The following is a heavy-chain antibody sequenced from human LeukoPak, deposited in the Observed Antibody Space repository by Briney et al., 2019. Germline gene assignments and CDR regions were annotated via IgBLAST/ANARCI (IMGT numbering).Heavy chain of an antibody. CDR2: INPNSGGT. V-gene: IGHV1-2*02. J-gene: IGHJ4*02. D-gene: IGHD2-21*02. CDR1: GYTFTGYY. CDR3: ARVARFTVVTPGYYFDY. Sequence: ASVKVSCKASGYTFTGYYMHWVRQAPGQGLEWMGWINPNSGGTNYAQKFQGRVTMTRDTSISTAYMELSRLRSDDTAVYYCARVARFTVVTPGYYFDYWGQGTLVTVSS.